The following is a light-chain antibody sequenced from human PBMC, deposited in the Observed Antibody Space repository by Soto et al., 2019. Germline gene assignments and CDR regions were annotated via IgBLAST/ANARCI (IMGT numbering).Light chain of an antibody. J-gene: IGLJ2*01. CDR2: DVS. V-gene: IGLV2-14*01. CDR3: SSYTSSSTVI. CDR1: SSDVGGYSY. Sequence: QSVLTQPASVSGSPGQSITSSCTGTSSDVGGYSYVSWYQQHPGKAPKLMIYDVSNRPSGVSNRFSGSKSGNTASLTISGLQAEDEADYHCSSYTSSSTVIFGGGTKLTVL.